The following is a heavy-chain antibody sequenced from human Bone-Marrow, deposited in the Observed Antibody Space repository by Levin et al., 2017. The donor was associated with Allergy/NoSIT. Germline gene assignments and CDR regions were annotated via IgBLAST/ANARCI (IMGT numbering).Heavy chain of an antibody. CDR1: GGSISSINW. Sequence: LSQTLSLTCAVSGGSISSINWWSWVRQTPGKGLEWIGAISHSGRTNYNPSLKSRVTISVDKSKDQFSLKLSSVTAADTALYFCATSPLTVAGPRFDYWGQGTLVTVSS. CDR3: ATSPLTVAGPRFDY. D-gene: IGHD6-19*01. J-gene: IGHJ4*02. CDR2: ISHSGRT. V-gene: IGHV4-4*02.